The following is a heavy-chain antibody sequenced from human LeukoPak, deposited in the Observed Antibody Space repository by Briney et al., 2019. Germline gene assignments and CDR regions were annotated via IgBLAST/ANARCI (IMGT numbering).Heavy chain of an antibody. J-gene: IGHJ4*02. CDR2: ISGSGGST. CDR1: GFTFSGYG. D-gene: IGHD6-19*01. V-gene: IGHV3-23*01. CDR3: ARSKWDTSGWYYFDY. Sequence: PGGSLRLSCAASGFTFSGYGMSWVRQAPGKGLKWVSAISGSGGSTYYADSVKGRLTISRDNAKNSLYLQMNSLRAEDTAVYYCARSKWDTSGWYYFDYWGQGTLVTVSS.